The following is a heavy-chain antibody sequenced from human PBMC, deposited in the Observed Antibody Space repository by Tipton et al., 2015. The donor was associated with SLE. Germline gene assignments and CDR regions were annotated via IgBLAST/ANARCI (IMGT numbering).Heavy chain of an antibody. CDR2: ISGSSYYI. Sequence: SLRLSCAASGFSFSSYSMNWVRQAPGKGLEWVSSISGSSYYIYNADSMKGRFTISRDNANNSLFLQMNSLRVEDTAVYFCARWGGYGCNPNCYFDYWGQGTLVTVSS. CDR3: ARWGGYGCNPNCYFDY. D-gene: IGHD4-23*01. J-gene: IGHJ4*02. V-gene: IGHV3-21*01. CDR1: GFSFSSYS.